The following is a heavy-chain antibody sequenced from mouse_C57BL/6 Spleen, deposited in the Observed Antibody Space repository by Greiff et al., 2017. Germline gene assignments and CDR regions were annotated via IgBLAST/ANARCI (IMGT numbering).Heavy chain of an antibody. Sequence: QVQLKESGAELVRPGASVKLSCKASGYTFTDYYINWVKQRPGQGLEWIARIYPGSGNTYYNEKFKGKATLTAEKSSSTAYMQLSSLTSEDSAVYFCARSGYGNYYAMDYWGQGTSVTVSS. V-gene: IGHV1-76*01. CDR3: ARSGYGNYYAMDY. D-gene: IGHD2-10*02. CDR2: IYPGSGNT. J-gene: IGHJ4*01. CDR1: GYTFTDYY.